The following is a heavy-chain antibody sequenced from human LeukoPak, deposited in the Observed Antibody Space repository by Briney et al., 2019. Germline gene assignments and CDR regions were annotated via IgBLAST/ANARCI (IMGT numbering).Heavy chain of an antibody. CDR3: ARHRWLPHDPPRH. V-gene: IGHV4-59*01. CDR2: IYNSGNT. D-gene: IGHD5-18*01. CDR1: GGSISSYY. J-gene: IGHJ4*02. Sequence: PSETLSLTCSVSGGSISSYYWSWIRQSPENGLEWIGYIYNSGNTNYNLFLKSRVTISADTSKNQFSLKLTSVTAADTAMYYCARHRWLPHDPPRHWGQGTLVTVSS.